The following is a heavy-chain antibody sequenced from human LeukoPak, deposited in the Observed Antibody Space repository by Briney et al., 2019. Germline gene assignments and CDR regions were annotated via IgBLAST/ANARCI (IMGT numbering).Heavy chain of an antibody. CDR3: AKAQAGGFNYGPFDY. J-gene: IGHJ4*02. Sequence: GESLRLSCAASGLTFRLYGMSWVRQTPGKGLQWLSTIDGPGRITLYADSVKGRFTISRDNSKNTMYLQMSSLRAEDTALYYCAKAQAGGFNYGPFDYWGQGSLVTVSS. D-gene: IGHD5-18*01. CDR1: GLTFRLYG. V-gene: IGHV3-23*01. CDR2: IDGPGRIT.